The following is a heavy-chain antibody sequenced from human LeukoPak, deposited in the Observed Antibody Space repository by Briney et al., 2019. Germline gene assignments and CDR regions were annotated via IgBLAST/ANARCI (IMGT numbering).Heavy chain of an antibody. J-gene: IGHJ3*02. D-gene: IGHD1-26*01. CDR2: IYYSGST. Sequence: SETLSLTCTVSGGSISSSSYYWGWIRQPPGKGLERIGSIYYSGSTYYNPSLKSRVTISVDTSKNQFSLKLSSVTAADTAVYYCARVWVGDSHAFDIWGQGTMVTVSS. CDR3: ARVWVGDSHAFDI. V-gene: IGHV4-39*07. CDR1: GGSISSSSYY.